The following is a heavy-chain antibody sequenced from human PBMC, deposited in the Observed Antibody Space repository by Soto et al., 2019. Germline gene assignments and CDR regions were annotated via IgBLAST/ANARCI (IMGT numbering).Heavy chain of an antibody. D-gene: IGHD1-26*01. CDR1: GFTFSSSW. Sequence: PGGSLRLSCAASGFTFSSSWMSWVRQAPGKGLEWVANIKQDGSEKYYVDSVKGRFTISRDNAKNSLYLQMNSLRAEDTAVYYCARDFGGGSYGAPFDPWGQRTLVTVSS. V-gene: IGHV3-7*05. J-gene: IGHJ5*02. CDR3: ARDFGGGSYGAPFDP. CDR2: IKQDGSEK.